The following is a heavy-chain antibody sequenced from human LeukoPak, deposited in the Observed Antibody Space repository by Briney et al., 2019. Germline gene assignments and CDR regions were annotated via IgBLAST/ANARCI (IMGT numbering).Heavy chain of an antibody. CDR3: AREEKWELYTVRALYGMDV. J-gene: IGHJ6*02. V-gene: IGHV3-33*01. CDR1: GFTFSSYG. D-gene: IGHD1-26*01. CDR2: IWYDGSNK. Sequence: PGGSLRLSCAASGFTFSSYGMHWVRQAPGKGLEWVAVIWYDGSNKYYADSVKGRFTISRDNSKNTLYLQMNSLRAEDTAVYYCAREEKWELYTVRALYGMDVWGQGTTVTVSS.